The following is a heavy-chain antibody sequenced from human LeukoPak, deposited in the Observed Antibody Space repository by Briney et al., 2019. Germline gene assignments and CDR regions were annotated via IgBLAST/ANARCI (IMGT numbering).Heavy chain of an antibody. J-gene: IGHJ6*02. CDR2: ISGSGCST. Sequence: PGGSLRLSCAASGFTFSSYGMHWVRQAPGKGLEWVSSISGSGCSTYYADSVKGRFTISRDNSKNTLYLQMDSLRDEDTAVYYCAKRTLPYDMDVWGQGTTVTVSS. V-gene: IGHV3-23*01. CDR1: GFTFSSYG. CDR3: AKRTLPYDMDV. D-gene: IGHD1-7*01.